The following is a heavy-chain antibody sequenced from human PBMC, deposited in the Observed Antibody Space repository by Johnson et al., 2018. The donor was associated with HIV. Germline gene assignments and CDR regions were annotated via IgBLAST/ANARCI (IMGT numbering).Heavy chain of an antibody. D-gene: IGHD1-1*01. Sequence: QVQLVESGGGLVQPGGSLRLSCAASGFTFSSYGMHWVRQAPGKGLEWVAFIRYDGSNKYYADSVKGRFTISIDSSKNTLYLQMHSLKNEDTAIYYCTTGLYWNDAFDIWGQGTMVTVSS. V-gene: IGHV3-30*02. J-gene: IGHJ3*02. CDR3: TTGLYWNDAFDI. CDR1: GFTFSSYG. CDR2: IRYDGSNK.